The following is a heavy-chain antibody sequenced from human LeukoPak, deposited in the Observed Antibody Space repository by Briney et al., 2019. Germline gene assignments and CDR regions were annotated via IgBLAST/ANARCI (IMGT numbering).Heavy chain of an antibody. CDR3: AGTTAPGYYYMDV. CDR2: ISSSSSYI. J-gene: IGHJ6*03. V-gene: IGHV3-21*01. Sequence: PGGSLRLSCAASGFTFSSYSMNWVRQAPGKGLEWVSSISSSSSYIYYADSVKGRFTISRDNAKNSLYLQMNSLRAEDTAVYYCAGTTAPGYYYMDVWGKGTTVTVSS. D-gene: IGHD5-18*01. CDR1: GFTFSSYS.